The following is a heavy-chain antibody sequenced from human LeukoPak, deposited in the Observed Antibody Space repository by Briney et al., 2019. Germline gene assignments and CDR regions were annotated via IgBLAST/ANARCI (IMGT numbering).Heavy chain of an antibody. V-gene: IGHV3-11*06. CDR1: GFTFSDYY. D-gene: IGHD4-17*01. J-gene: IGHJ4*02. CDR3: ARGYDYGDLEIPLGY. Sequence: PGGSMRLSCAASGFTFSDYYMSWNRQAPGKGLEWVSYISSSSSYTNYADSVKGRFTISRDNAKNSLYLQMNSLRAEDTAVYYCARGYDYGDLEIPLGYWGQGTLVTVSS. CDR2: ISSSSSYT.